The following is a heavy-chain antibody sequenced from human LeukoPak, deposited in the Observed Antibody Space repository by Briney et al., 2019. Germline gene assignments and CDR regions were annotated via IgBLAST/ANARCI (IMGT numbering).Heavy chain of an antibody. D-gene: IGHD3-22*01. CDR3: ARLYYDSSGHY. CDR2: IYYSGST. CDR1: GGSISSYY. V-gene: IGHV4-59*01. Sequence: PSETLSLTCTVSGGSISSYYWSWIRQPPGKGLEWIGYIYYSGSTNYNPSLKSRVTISVDTSKNQFSLKLSSVTDADTAVYYCARLYYDSSGHYWGQGTLVTVSS. J-gene: IGHJ4*02.